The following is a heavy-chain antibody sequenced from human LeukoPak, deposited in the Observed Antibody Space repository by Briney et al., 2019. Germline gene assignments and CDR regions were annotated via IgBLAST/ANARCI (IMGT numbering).Heavy chain of an antibody. J-gene: IGHJ4*02. CDR2: IKGDENEK. Sequence: GGSLRLSCVASGFTYNTYWMSWIRQAPGKGLEWVANIKGDENEKYYGDSVKGRFIISRDNAQNSMYLQMNNLGAEDTALYYCTRAGPYGSGSGDYWGRGTLVTVSS. CDR3: TRAGPYGSGSGDY. CDR1: GFTYNTYW. D-gene: IGHD3-10*01. V-gene: IGHV3-7*01.